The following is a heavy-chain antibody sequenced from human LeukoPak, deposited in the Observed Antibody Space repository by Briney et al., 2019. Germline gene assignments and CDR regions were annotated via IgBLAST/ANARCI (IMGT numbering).Heavy chain of an antibody. V-gene: IGHV4-39*01. CDR2: IYYSGST. D-gene: IGHD3-22*01. CDR1: VGSISSSSYY. CDR3: ARQNYYDSSGYTLVDY. J-gene: IGHJ4*02. Sequence: SETLSLTCTVSVGSISSSSYYWGWIRQPPGKGLEWIGSIYYSGSTYYNPSLKSRVTISVVTSKNQFSLKLSSVTAADTAVYYCARQNYYDSSGYTLVDYWGQGTLVTVSS.